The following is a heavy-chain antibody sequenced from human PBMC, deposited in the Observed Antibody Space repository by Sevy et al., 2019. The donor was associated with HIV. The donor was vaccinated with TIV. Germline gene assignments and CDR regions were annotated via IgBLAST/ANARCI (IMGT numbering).Heavy chain of an antibody. CDR3: ARGGYYHDKAAYYALDS. V-gene: IGHV3-33*01. D-gene: IGHD3-22*01. J-gene: IGHJ4*02. Sequence: GGSLRLSCAATGFTFSNYAMHWVRQAPGKGLEWVAIIWSDGAYQYHGNSVKGRFTISRDNSKNTLYLKMNNVRVDDTAVYYCARGGYYHDKAAYYALDSWGQGALVTVSS. CDR1: GFTFSNYA. CDR2: IWSDGAYQ.